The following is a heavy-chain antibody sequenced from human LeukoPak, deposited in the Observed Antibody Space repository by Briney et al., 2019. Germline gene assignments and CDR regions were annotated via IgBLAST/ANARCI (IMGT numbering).Heavy chain of an antibody. D-gene: IGHD3-22*01. CDR1: GGSISSYY. J-gene: IGHJ3*02. Sequence: PSETLSLTCTVSGGSISSYYWSWIRQPPGKGLEWIGYIYYSGSTNYNPSLKSRVTISVDTSKNQFSLKLSSVTAADTAVYYCARRLRRRDSSGYYYVYAFDIWGQGTMVTVSS. CDR3: ARRLRRRDSSGYYYVYAFDI. CDR2: IYYSGST. V-gene: IGHV4-59*12.